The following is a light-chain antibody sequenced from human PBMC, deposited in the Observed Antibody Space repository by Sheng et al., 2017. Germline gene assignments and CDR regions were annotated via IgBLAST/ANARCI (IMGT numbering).Light chain of an antibody. CDR2: GAS. CDR1: QSVSSN. Sequence: EIVMTQSPATLSVSPGERVTLSCRASQSVSSNLAWYQQKPGQAPRLIIYGASTRATGVPARFSGSGSGTEFTLTISGLQSEDFAVYYCQQYNNWPMYTFGQGTNLEIK. J-gene: IGKJ2*01. CDR3: QQYNNWPMYT. V-gene: IGKV3-15*01.